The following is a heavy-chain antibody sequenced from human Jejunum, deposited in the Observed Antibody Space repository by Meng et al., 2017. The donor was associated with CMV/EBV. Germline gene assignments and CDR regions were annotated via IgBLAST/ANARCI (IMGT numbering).Heavy chain of an antibody. CDR1: GFPRNIYG. Sequence: SGFPRNIYGIHWGRQFPGKGLEWVAVLWYDGSRKYFAASVQGRFSISRDDSKNTVYLQMNSLRAEDTAVYYCARDNDGSSHYSQFDYWGQGTLVTVSS. V-gene: IGHV3-33*01. CDR3: ARDNDGSSHYSQFDY. D-gene: IGHD3-22*01. CDR2: LWYDGSRK. J-gene: IGHJ4*02.